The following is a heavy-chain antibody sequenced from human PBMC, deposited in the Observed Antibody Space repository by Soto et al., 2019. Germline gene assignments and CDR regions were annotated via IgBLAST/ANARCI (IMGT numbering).Heavy chain of an antibody. D-gene: IGHD2-2*01. CDR1: GFTFNSYA. J-gene: IGHJ4*02. Sequence: PEGSLRLSCAASGFTFNSYAMNWVRQAPGKGLEWVSAISGDGADTYYADSVKGRFTISRDNSKNTLSLQMNSLRAEDTAMFYCARFGTSSGTDYWGPGTLVTVSS. CDR2: ISGDGADT. V-gene: IGHV3-23*01. CDR3: ARFGTSSGTDY.